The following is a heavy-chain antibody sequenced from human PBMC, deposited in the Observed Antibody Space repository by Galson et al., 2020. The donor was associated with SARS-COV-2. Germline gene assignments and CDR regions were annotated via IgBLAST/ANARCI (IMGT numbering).Heavy chain of an antibody. Sequence: METGGSLRLSCAASGFAVSSNYMSWVRQAPGKGLEWVSVIYSGGNTYYADSVKGRFTISRDNSKNTLYLQMSSLRAEDTAVYYCARELRAPGDCGNSGSNYYYGMDVWGQGTTVTVSS. CDR1: GFAVSSNY. CDR2: IYSGGNT. J-gene: IGHJ6*02. D-gene: IGHD7-27*01. V-gene: IGHV3-53*01. CDR3: ARELRAPGDCGNSGSNYYYGMDV.